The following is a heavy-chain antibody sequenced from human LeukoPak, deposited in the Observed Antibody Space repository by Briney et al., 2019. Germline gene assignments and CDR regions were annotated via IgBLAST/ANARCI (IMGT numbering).Heavy chain of an antibody. V-gene: IGHV3-15*01. D-gene: IGHD6-13*01. CDR3: TKVSGRWYKYWFDP. Sequence: PGGSLRLSCAASGFSFSDAWMSWVRQAPGKGLEWVGRIKSKTDGGTTDYTAPVKGRFTISRDDSKTTLYLQMNSLKTEDTAVYYCTKVSGRWYKYWFDPWGQGTLVTVSS. J-gene: IGHJ5*02. CDR2: IKSKTDGGTT. CDR1: GFSFSDAW.